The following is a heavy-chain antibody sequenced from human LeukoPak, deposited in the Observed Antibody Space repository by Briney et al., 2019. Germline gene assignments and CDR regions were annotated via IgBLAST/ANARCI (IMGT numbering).Heavy chain of an antibody. D-gene: IGHD3-22*01. Sequence: GGSLRLSRAASAFTFSNARMSWVRQAPGKGLEWVGRIKSKTDGGTTDYAAPVKGRFTISRDDSKNTLYLQMNSLNTEDTAVYYCTANSGYSFDYWGQGTLVTVTS. CDR3: TANSGYSFDY. CDR1: AFTFSNAR. CDR2: IKSKTDGGTT. V-gene: IGHV3-15*01. J-gene: IGHJ4*02.